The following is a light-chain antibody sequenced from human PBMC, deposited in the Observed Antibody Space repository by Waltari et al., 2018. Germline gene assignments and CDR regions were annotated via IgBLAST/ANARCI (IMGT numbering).Light chain of an antibody. CDR2: DKN. J-gene: IGLJ2*01. V-gene: IGLV3-19*01. CDR1: RLRSQY. Sequence: TQDPAVSVALGQTVRITCQGDRLRSQYASWYQERPGQAPTLVMYDKNSRPSGVPDRFSGSSSDDTASLTITGAQAEDEAYYYCHSRDASGSGGAFGGGTKLTVL. CDR3: HSRDASGSGGA.